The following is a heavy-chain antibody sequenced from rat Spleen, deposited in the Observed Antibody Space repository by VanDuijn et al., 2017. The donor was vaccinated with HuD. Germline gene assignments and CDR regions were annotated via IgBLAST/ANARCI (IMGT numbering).Heavy chain of an antibody. D-gene: IGHD1-9*01. Sequence: EVQLVESGGGLVQPGRSLKLSCAASGFTFSDYGMAWVRQTPTKGREWVATIRYGDSSGYSSNYYRDSVKGRFTISRDNAKSTLSLQMDSLRSEDTATYYCARRHYGYTDYFDYWGQGVMVTVSS. CDR2: IRYGDSSGYSSN. J-gene: IGHJ2*01. CDR3: ARRHYGYTDYFDY. V-gene: IGHV5-29*01. CDR1: GFTFSDYG.